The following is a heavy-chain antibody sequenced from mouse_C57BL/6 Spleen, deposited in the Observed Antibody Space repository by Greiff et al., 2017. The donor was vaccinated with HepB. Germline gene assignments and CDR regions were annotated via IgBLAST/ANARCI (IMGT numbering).Heavy chain of an antibody. CDR2: IYPGDGDT. CDR3: ARNYDGGAWFAY. V-gene: IGHV1-80*01. D-gene: IGHD2-4*01. Sequence: QVQLQQSGAELVKPGASVKISCKASGYAFSSYWMNWVKQRPGKGLEWIGQIYPGDGDTNYNGKFKGKATLTADKSSSTAYMQLSSLTSEDSAVYFCARNYDGGAWFAYWGQGTLVTVSA. J-gene: IGHJ3*01. CDR1: GYAFSSYW.